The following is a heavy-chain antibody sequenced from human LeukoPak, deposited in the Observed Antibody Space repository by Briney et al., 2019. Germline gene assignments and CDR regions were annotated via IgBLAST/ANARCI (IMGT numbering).Heavy chain of an antibody. CDR3: ARAVYTGGYGGFYFDY. Sequence: GGSLRLSCAASGFTFSSYVMSWVRQAPGKGLEWASGLSGSGSNTYYADSVKGRFTISRDNSKNTLYLQMNGLRAEDTAIYYCARAVYTGGYGGFYFDYWGQGTLVTVSS. CDR1: GFTFSSYV. V-gene: IGHV3-23*01. D-gene: IGHD1-26*01. J-gene: IGHJ4*02. CDR2: LSGSGSNT.